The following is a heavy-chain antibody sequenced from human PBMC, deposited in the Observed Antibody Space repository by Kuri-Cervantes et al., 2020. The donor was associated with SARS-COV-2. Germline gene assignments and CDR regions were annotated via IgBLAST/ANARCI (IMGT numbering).Heavy chain of an antibody. CDR1: ETTFPNYD. Sequence: ASVKVSCKTPETTFPNYDINWARQATGQGLEWMGMVKTNSGNTLYAQFFQDRVTMTRDTSTSTAYMELSSLTSEDTAIYYCYCAPKEGFDSWGQGTLVTVSS. CDR3: YCAPKEGFDS. V-gene: IGHV1-8*01. D-gene: IGHD2-21*01. CDR2: VKTNSGNT. J-gene: IGHJ4*02.